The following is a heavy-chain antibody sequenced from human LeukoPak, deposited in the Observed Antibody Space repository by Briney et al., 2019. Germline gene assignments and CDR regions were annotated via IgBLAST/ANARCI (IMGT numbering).Heavy chain of an antibody. J-gene: IGHJ6*03. V-gene: IGHV3-7*01. CDR2: IKQDGSEK. D-gene: IGHD6-19*01. CDR3: ARIESSGWYAQYYYYYMDV. CDR1: GFTFSSYW. Sequence: GGSLRPSCAASGFTFSSYWMSWVRQAPGKGLEWVANIKQDGSEKYYVDSVKGRFTISRDNAKNSLYLQMNSLRAEDTAVYYCARIESSGWYAQYYYYYMDVWGKGTTVTVSS.